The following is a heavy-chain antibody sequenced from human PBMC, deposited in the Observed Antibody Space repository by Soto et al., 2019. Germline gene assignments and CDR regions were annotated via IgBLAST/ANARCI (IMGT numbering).Heavy chain of an antibody. CDR2: ISGSGGST. J-gene: IGHJ6*02. CDR1: GFTFSSYA. Sequence: GGSLRLSCAASGFTFSSYAMSWVRQAPGKGLEWVSAISGSGGSTYYADSVKGRFTISRDNSKNTLYLQMNSLRAEDTAVYYCAKVGGYDFVYYYGMDVWGQGTTVTVSS. V-gene: IGHV3-23*01. CDR3: AKVGGYDFVYYYGMDV. D-gene: IGHD5-12*01.